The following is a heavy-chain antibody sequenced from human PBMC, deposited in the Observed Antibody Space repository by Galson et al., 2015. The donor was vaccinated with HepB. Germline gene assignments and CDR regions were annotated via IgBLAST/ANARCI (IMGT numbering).Heavy chain of an antibody. CDR1: GGSISSSSYY. J-gene: IGHJ4*02. Sequence: LSLTCTVSGGSISSSSYYWGWIRQPPGKGLEWIGSIYYSGSTYYNPSLKSRVTISVDTSKNQFSLKLSSVTVADTAVYYCARIAGLKTYYNDHYYFDYWGQGTLVTVSS. CDR2: IYYSGST. D-gene: IGHD3-10*01. CDR3: ARIAGLKTYYNDHYYFDY. V-gene: IGHV4-39*01.